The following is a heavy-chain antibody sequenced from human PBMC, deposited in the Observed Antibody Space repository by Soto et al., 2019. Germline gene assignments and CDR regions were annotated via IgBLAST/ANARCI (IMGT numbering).Heavy chain of an antibody. CDR3: VKDGLTSIFGQVYDGVVI. CDR1: GFTFDDYP. CDR2: ISWNSGIL. J-gene: IGHJ3*02. V-gene: IGHV3-9*01. D-gene: IGHD3-3*01. Sequence: EVQLVESGGDLVQPGRSLRLSCAASGFTFDDYPMHWARPAPGKGLEWVSGISWNSGILGYADSVRGRFSIPRDNAKKSLYLQMNGLRPEDTALYFCVKDGLTSIFGQVYDGVVIWGRGTMVTVSS.